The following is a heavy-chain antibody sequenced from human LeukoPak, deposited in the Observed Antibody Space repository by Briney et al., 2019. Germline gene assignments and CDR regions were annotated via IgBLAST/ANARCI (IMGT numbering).Heavy chain of an antibody. CDR2: IYYSGST. CDR1: GGSISSSSYY. CDR3: ARDSPALRWLQPSSGFDP. D-gene: IGHD5-24*01. V-gene: IGHV4-39*07. Sequence: PSETLSLTCTVSGGSISSSSYYWGWIRQPPGKGLEWIGSIYYSGSTYYNPSLKSRVTISVDTSKNQFSLKLSSVTAADTAVYYCARDSPALRWLQPSSGFDPWGQGTLVTVSS. J-gene: IGHJ5*02.